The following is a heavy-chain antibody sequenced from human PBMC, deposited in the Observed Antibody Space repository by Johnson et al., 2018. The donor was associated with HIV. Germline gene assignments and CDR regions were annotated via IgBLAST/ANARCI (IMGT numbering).Heavy chain of an antibody. CDR3: AKEGWAAAQEGWGAFDI. CDR1: GFTFSSYA. J-gene: IGHJ3*02. V-gene: IGHV3-48*04. CDR2: ISSSGSTI. Sequence: VQLVESGGGVVQPGRSLRLSCAASGFTFSSYAMHWVRQAPGKGLEWVSYISSSGSTIYYADSVKGRFTISRDNAKNSLYLQMNSLTAADTAVYYCAKEGWAAAQEGWGAFDIWGQGTMVTVSS. D-gene: IGHD6-13*01.